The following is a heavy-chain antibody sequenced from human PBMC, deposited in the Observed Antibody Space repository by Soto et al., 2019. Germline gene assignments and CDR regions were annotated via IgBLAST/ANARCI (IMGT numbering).Heavy chain of an antibody. Sequence: GGSLRLSCVASGFTVNTYWMNWVRQAPGKGLEWVANINQDGSEKHYVDSVRGRFTISRDNAKDSLYLQMNSLRAEDTAIYYCARALASAGSFWGQGTLVTV. CDR1: GFTVNTYW. CDR2: INQDGSEK. V-gene: IGHV3-7*01. J-gene: IGHJ4*02. CDR3: ARALASAGSF. D-gene: IGHD6-13*01.